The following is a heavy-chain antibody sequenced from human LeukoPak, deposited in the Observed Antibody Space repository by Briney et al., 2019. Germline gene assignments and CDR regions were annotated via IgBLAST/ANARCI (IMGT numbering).Heavy chain of an antibody. D-gene: IGHD3-10*01. J-gene: IGHJ5*02. CDR2: ISGSGGST. CDR1: GFTFSSYA. V-gene: IGHV3-23*01. Sequence: GGSLRLSCAASGFTFSSYAMSWVRQAPGKGLEWVSAISGSGGSTYYADSVKGRFTISRDNSKNTLNLQMNSLRAEDTAVYYCAKDLVLYYGSGVNWFDPWGQGTLVTVSS. CDR3: AKDLVLYYGSGVNWFDP.